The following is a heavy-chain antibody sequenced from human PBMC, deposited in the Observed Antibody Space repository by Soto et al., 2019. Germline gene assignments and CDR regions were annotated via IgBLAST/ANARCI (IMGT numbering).Heavy chain of an antibody. CDR1: GGSLSGYS. CDR2: INHSGST. J-gene: IGHJ4*02. CDR3: ANGFGGRLYGPGSDAFDD. D-gene: IGHD3-10*01. V-gene: IGHV4-34*01. Sequence: QVRLQHWGAGLLKPSETLSRTCAVYGGSLSGYSWSWIRQPPGRGLEWIGEINHSGSTNYNPSLKSRVTISVDTPKNQFSLNLTSVTAADTAVYYCANGFGGRLYGPGSDAFDDWGQGILVTVSS.